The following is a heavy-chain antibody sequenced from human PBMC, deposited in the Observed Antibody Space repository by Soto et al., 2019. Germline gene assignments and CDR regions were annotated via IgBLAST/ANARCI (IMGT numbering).Heavy chain of an antibody. V-gene: IGHV1-18*01. Sequence: ASVKVSCKASGYTFTSYGISWVRQAPGQGLEWMGWISAYSGSTNYNPSLKSRVTISVDTSKNQFSLKLSSVTAADTAVYYCARAVYDFWSGYKGYYYYYMDVWGKGTTVTVSS. J-gene: IGHJ6*03. CDR1: GYTFTSYG. D-gene: IGHD3-3*01. CDR2: ISAYSGST. CDR3: ARAVYDFWSGYKGYYYYYMDV.